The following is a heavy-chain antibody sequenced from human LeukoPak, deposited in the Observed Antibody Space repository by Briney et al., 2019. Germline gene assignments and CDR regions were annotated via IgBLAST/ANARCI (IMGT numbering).Heavy chain of an antibody. J-gene: IGHJ4*02. CDR1: GFTFSIYD. CDR2: ISYDGSNK. Sequence: GGSLRLSCAASGFTFSIYDMHWVRQAPGKGLEWVAVISYDGSNKYYADSVKGRFTISRDNSKNTLYLQMNSLRAEDTAVYYCAKDDRGNEAPFDYWGQGTLVTVSS. CDR3: AKDDRGNEAPFDY. V-gene: IGHV3-30*18.